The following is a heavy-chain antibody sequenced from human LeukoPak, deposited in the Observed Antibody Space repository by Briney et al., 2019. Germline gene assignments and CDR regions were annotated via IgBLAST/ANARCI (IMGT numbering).Heavy chain of an antibody. V-gene: IGHV3-21*01. D-gene: IGHD1-26*01. Sequence: GGSLRLSCATSGFSFSDSSMAWVRQAPGKGLEWVSSISGNSYWIYYAGPVKDRFTISRDNARNSLYLEMERLSADDTAVYYCARGSILGATGYDWGQGTLVAVSS. J-gene: IGHJ4*02. CDR2: ISGNSYWI. CDR1: GFSFSDSS. CDR3: ARGSILGATGYD.